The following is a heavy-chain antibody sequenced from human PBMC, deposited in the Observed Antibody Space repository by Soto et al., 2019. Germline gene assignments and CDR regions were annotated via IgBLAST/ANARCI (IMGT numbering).Heavy chain of an antibody. D-gene: IGHD3-16*01. CDR2: ISGHNGNT. J-gene: IGHJ5*02. Sequence: QLVQSGGEVKMPGASVTVSCKALGYTFSTYGITWVRQAPGQGLEWMGWISGHNGNTVYAQKFQGRFTMTTETSTSTVHMELRRLRSDDTAVYYCVRDLPWGNCNTPTCHGEKWLDAWGQGSLVTVSS. CDR3: VRDLPWGNCNTPTCHGEKWLDA. V-gene: IGHV1-18*01. CDR1: GYTFSTYG.